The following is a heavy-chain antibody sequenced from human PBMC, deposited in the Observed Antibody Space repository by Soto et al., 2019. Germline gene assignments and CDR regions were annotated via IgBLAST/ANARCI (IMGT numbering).Heavy chain of an antibody. CDR1: GYTFTSYD. D-gene: IGHD2-2*02. Sequence: ASVKVSCKASGYTFTSYDINWVRQATGQGLEWMGWMNPNSGNTGYAQKFQGRVTMTRNTSISTAYMELSSLRSEDTAVYYCARGRVVPAAIWYYSGMDAWGQGTTVTVSS. V-gene: IGHV1-8*01. CDR2: MNPNSGNT. J-gene: IGHJ6*01. CDR3: ARGRVVPAAIWYYSGMDA.